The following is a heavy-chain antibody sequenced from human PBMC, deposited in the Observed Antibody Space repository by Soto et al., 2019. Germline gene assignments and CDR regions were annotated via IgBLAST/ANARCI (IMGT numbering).Heavy chain of an antibody. CDR3: ARGWLQFRYFDY. Sequence: WVRQHPGKGLEWIGYIYYSGSTYYNPSLKSRVTISVDTSKNQFSLKLSSVTAADTAVYYCARGWLQFRYFDYWGQGTLVTVSS. D-gene: IGHD5-12*01. CDR2: IYYSGST. J-gene: IGHJ4*02. V-gene: IGHV4-31*02.